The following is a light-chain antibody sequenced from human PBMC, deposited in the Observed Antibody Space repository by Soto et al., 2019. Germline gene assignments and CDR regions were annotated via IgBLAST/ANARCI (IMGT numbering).Light chain of an antibody. CDR3: QQYYDPPWT. CDR2: AAS. V-gene: IGKV1-39*01. Sequence: DIQMTQSPSSLSASVEDRLIITCRASQSISNHLNWYQQKPGKAPKLLIFAASSLQSGVPSRFSGSRSGPDFTLTISSLQAEDVALYYCQQYYDPPWTFGQGTKVDI. CDR1: QSISNH. J-gene: IGKJ1*01.